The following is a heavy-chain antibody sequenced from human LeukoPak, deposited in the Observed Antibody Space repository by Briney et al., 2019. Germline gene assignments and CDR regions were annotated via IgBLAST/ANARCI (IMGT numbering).Heavy chain of an antibody. V-gene: IGHV6-1*01. CDR1: GDSVSSNSGA. CDR3: ARDRYDYIWGSYRRSGAFDI. Sequence: SQTLSLTCAISGDSVSSNSGAWNWIRQSPSRGLEWLGRTYYRSKWYNDYAVSVKSRITINPDTSKNQFSLQLNSVTPEDTAVYYCARDRYDYIWGSYRRSGAFDIWGQGTMVTVSS. D-gene: IGHD3-16*02. CDR2: TYYRSKWYN. J-gene: IGHJ3*02.